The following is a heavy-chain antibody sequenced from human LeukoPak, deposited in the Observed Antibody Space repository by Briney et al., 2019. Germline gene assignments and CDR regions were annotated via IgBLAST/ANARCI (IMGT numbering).Heavy chain of an antibody. J-gene: IGHJ5*02. Sequence: GGSLRLSCAASGYTFDDYAMHWVRQAPGKGLEWVSGISWNSGNIGYADSVKGRFTISRDNAKNSLYLQMNSLRAEDTAVYYCARVPRAAAGTLGWFDPWGQGTLVTVSS. V-gene: IGHV3-9*01. CDR2: ISWNSGNI. CDR1: GYTFDDYA. CDR3: ARVPRAAAGTLGWFDP. D-gene: IGHD6-13*01.